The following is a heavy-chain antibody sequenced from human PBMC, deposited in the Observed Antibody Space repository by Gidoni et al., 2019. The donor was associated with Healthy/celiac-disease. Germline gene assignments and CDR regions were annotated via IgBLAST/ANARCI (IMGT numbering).Heavy chain of an antibody. CDR3: ARVSLDYYDSSGYYPPALDY. CDR1: GFTFSSYS. CDR2: ISSSSGYI. Sequence: EVQLVASGRGLANPGGSLRLSCAASGFTFSSYSMNWVRQAPGKGMEWVSSISSSSGYIYYADSVKGRFTISRDNAKNSLYMQMNSLRAEDTAVYYCARVSLDYYDSSGYYPPALDYWGQGTLVTVSS. J-gene: IGHJ4*02. D-gene: IGHD3-22*01. V-gene: IGHV3-21*01.